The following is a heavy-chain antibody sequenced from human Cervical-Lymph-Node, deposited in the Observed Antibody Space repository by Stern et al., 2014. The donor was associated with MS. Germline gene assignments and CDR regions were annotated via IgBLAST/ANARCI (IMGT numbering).Heavy chain of an antibody. CDR3: AKDRQYLTYFFDH. CDR2: LSYDGFNK. CDR1: GFTFGSCA. D-gene: IGHD2/OR15-2a*01. Sequence: VQLVESGGGVVQPGRPLRLSCVASGFTFGSCAMHWVRQAPGKGLEWVAVLSYDGFNKYFADYVKGRFIISRDNSQTSLYIQMSSLRPEDTAVYSCAKDRQYLTYFFDHWGQGSLVTVSS. J-gene: IGHJ5*02. V-gene: IGHV3-30*18.